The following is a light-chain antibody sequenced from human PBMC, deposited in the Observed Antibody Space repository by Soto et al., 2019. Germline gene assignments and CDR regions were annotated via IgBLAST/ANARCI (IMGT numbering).Light chain of an antibody. V-gene: IGKV3-20*01. J-gene: IGKJ4*01. Sequence: EIVLTQSPGTLSLSPGERATLSCRASQSVSSSYLAWYQQKPGQAPRLLIYGASSRATAIPDRFSGSGSGTDFTLTISRLEPEDFAVYYCQHYGRSPAFGGGTKVEIK. CDR1: QSVSSSY. CDR3: QHYGRSPA. CDR2: GAS.